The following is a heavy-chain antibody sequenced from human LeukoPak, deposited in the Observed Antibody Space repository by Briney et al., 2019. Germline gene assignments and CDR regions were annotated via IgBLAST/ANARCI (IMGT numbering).Heavy chain of an antibody. V-gene: IGHV3-30*02. J-gene: IGHJ4*02. CDR1: GLHFNCFG. Sequence: PGGSLRLFCAAWGLHFNCFGMLGVRQAPAKGLEGVAFIRYDGSDKHYGDAVKGRFTISRDNSKNTLDLQMNSRRAEDTAVYYCAKDMSRYYLDYWGQGTLVTVSS. CDR3: AKDMSRYYLDY. CDR2: IRYDGSDK.